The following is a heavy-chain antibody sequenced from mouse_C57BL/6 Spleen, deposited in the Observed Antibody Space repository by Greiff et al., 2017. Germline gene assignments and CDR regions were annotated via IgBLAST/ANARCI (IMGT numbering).Heavy chain of an antibody. CDR2: FHPYNDDT. D-gene: IGHD2-5*01. CDR3: AITYYSNFYAMDY. CDR1: GYTFTTYP. Sequence: VKLMESGAELVKPGASVKMSCKASGYTFTTYPIEWMKQNHGKSLEWIGNFHPYNDDTKYNEKFKGKATLTVEKSSSTVYLELSRLTSDDSAVYYCAITYYSNFYAMDYWGQGTSVTVSS. V-gene: IGHV1-47*01. J-gene: IGHJ4*01.